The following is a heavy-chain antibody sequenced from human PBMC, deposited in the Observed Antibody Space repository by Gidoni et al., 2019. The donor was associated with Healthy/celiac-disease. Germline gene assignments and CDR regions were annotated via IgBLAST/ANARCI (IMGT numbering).Heavy chain of an antibody. Sequence: EVQLLESGGGLVQPGGSLRLSCAASGFTFSSYAMRSVRQAPGTGVEWVSAISGSGGSTYYADSVKGRFTISRDNSKNTLYLQMNSLRAEDTAVYYCAKEERIVVVAIPDYWGQGTLVTVSS. J-gene: IGHJ4*02. D-gene: IGHD3-22*01. CDR2: ISGSGGST. CDR1: GFTFSSYA. CDR3: AKEERIVVVAIPDY. V-gene: IGHV3-23*01.